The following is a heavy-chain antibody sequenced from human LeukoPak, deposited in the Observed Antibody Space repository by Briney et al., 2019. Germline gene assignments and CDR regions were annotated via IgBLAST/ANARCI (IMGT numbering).Heavy chain of an antibody. CDR1: GFTFSSYA. CDR3: AKDSSSWFFDY. V-gene: IGHV3-23*01. Sequence: AGGSLRLSCAASGFTFSSYAMSWVRQAPGKGLEWVSVISGSGDTTNYADSVKGRFTISRDNSKNTLYLQMNSLRAEDTAVYYCAKDSSSWFFDYWGQGTLVTVSS. CDR2: ISGSGDTT. D-gene: IGHD6-13*01. J-gene: IGHJ4*02.